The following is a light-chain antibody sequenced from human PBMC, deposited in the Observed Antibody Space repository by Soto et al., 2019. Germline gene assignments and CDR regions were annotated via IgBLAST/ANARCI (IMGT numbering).Light chain of an antibody. V-gene: IGLV2-14*01. J-gene: IGLJ1*01. CDR1: SSDIGVYNY. CDR2: EVS. CDR3: SSYIVTDTLFL. Sequence: QSALTKPASVSGSPGQSITISCAGTSSDIGVYNYVSWYQQYPGKAPKLIIYEVSYRPSGVSNRFSGSKSGNTASLTISGLQAEDEADYYCSSYIVTDTLFLFGTGTKLTVL.